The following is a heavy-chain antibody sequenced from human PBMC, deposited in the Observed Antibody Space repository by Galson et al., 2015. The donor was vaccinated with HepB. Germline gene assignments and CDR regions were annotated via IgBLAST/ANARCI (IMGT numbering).Heavy chain of an antibody. Sequence: SVKVSCKASGGTFSSYAISWVRQAPGQGLEWMGGITPIFGTANYAQKFQGRVTITADKSTSTAYMELSSLRSEDTAVYYCARDQSYDFWSGYYIPHYYYGMDVWGQGTTVTVSS. J-gene: IGHJ6*02. CDR3: ARDQSYDFWSGYYIPHYYYGMDV. CDR2: ITPIFGTA. D-gene: IGHD3-3*01. V-gene: IGHV1-69*06. CDR1: GGTFSSYA.